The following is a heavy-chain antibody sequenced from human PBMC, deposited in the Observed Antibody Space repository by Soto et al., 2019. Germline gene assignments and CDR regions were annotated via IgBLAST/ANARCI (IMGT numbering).Heavy chain of an antibody. Sequence: PGESLKISCKGSGYSFTSYWIGWVRQMPGKGLEWMGIIYPGDSDTRYSPSFQGQVTISADKSISTAYLQWSSLKASYTAIYYCARTAAAGKYYYGVDVWGQGTTVTVSS. CDR3: ARTAAAGKYYYGVDV. CDR2: IYPGDSDT. CDR1: GYSFTSYW. V-gene: IGHV5-51*01. D-gene: IGHD6-13*01. J-gene: IGHJ6*02.